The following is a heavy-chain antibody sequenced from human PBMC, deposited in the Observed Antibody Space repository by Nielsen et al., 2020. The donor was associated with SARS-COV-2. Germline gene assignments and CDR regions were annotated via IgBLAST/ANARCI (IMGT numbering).Heavy chain of an antibody. J-gene: IGHJ3*02. CDR3: AGLGTYSDAFEI. D-gene: IGHD1-26*01. CDR2: VYYSGRT. Sequence: SETLSLTCTVSSGSISNYYWSWIRQPPGKGLEWIGYVYYSGRTYYNPSLKSRVTISVDPSEKQSSLKMTSVTGADTAVYYCAGLGTYSDAFEIWGQGTMVTVSS. V-gene: IGHV4-59*06. CDR1: SGSISNYY.